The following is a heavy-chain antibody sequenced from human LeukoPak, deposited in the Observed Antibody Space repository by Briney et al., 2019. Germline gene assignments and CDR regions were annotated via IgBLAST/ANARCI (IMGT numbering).Heavy chain of an antibody. CDR1: GFNVNNAW. D-gene: IGHD2-21*01. CDR2: IRSKIDGGAT. J-gene: IGHJ4*02. Sequence: GGSLRLSCAASGFNVNNAWMSWVRQAPGKGLEWVGRIRSKIDGGATDYAAPVKGRFTISRDDSKNTLYLQINSLRIEDTAMYYCYTSITDYWGQGTLVTVSS. CDR3: YTSITDY. V-gene: IGHV3-15*07.